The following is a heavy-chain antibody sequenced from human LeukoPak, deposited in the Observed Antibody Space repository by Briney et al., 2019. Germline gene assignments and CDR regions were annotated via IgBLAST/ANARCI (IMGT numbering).Heavy chain of an antibody. V-gene: IGHV3-9*01. CDR2: ISWNSGSI. CDR1: GFTFDDYA. Sequence: GGSLRLSCAASGFTFDDYAMHWVRQAPGKGLGWVSGISWNSGSIGYADSVKGRFTISRDNAKNSLYLQMNSLRAEDTALYYCAKDYGSGSYYWYFDLWGRGTLVTVSS. CDR3: AKDYGSGSYYWYFDL. J-gene: IGHJ2*01. D-gene: IGHD3-10*01.